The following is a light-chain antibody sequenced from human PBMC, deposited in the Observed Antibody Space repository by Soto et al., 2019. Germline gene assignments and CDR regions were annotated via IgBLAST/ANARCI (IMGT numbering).Light chain of an antibody. CDR2: LGS. CDR3: MQALQTLLT. V-gene: IGKV2-28*01. CDR1: QSLLHSNGYNY. J-gene: IGKJ4*01. Sequence: DIVMTQSPLSLPVTPGEPASISCRSSQSLLHSNGYNYLDWYLQKPGQSPQLLIYLGSNRASGVPDRFSGSGXGTDFTLKISRVEAEDVXVYYCMQALQTLLTFGGGTKVEIK.